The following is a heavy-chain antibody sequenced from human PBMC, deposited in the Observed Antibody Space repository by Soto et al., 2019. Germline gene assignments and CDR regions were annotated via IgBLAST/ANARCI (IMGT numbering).Heavy chain of an antibody. V-gene: IGHV4-38-2*01. D-gene: IGHD3-22*01. CDR2: IYHGGST. J-gene: IGHJ5*02. CDR1: GSSISTGYY. Sequence: XETLSLTCAVSGSSISTGYYCGWLRQPPVKGLEWIGSIYHGGSTYYHPSLNSRVTLSIDMTNNHVSLILNSVTAADTAVYYCARVGHWVPYYYDRSPYNFENGFDHWGQGTMVTVSS. CDR3: ARVGHWVPYYYDRSPYNFENGFDH.